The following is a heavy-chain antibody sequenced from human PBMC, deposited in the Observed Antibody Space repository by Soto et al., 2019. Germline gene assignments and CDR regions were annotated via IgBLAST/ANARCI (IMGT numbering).Heavy chain of an antibody. D-gene: IGHD3-3*01. Sequence: ASVKVSCKAYGYTFSSYGLSWVRQAPGQGLEWMGWISAYSGNTVYTQRFKGRLTMATDTSTGTAYMELRSLRSDDTAVYYCARVLAMTLSGVNQRYFQHWGQGSLVTVSS. J-gene: IGHJ1*01. CDR3: ARVLAMTLSGVNQRYFQH. CDR1: GYTFSSYG. CDR2: ISAYSGNT. V-gene: IGHV1-18*01.